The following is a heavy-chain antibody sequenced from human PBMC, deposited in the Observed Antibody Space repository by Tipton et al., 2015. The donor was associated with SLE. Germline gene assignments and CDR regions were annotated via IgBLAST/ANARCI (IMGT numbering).Heavy chain of an antibody. CDR3: ARALWVDKDFEVPLAIRLRAFDI. CDR1: GFTFSSYS. Sequence: SLRLSCAASGFTFSSYSFHWIRQAPGEGLEWVAYITSSGSIIYYGDSVKGRFTISRDNAKNSLYLQMNSLRAEDTAMYYCARALWVDKDFEVPLAIRLRAFDIWGQGRMVTVSS. D-gene: IGHD2-2*02. J-gene: IGHJ3*02. CDR2: ITSSGSII. V-gene: IGHV3-48*04.